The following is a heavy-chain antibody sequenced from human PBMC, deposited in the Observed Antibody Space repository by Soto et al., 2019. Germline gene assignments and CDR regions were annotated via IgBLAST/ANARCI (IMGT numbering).Heavy chain of an antibody. Sequence: GGSLRLSCKGSGYSFTSYWIGWVRQMPGKGLEWMGIIYPGDSDTRYSPSFQGQVTISADKSISTAYLQWSSLKASDTAMYYCARSHSNYIDWFDPWGQGTLVTVSS. CDR3: ARSHSNYIDWFDP. D-gene: IGHD4-4*01. CDR1: GYSFTSYW. CDR2: IYPGDSDT. J-gene: IGHJ5*02. V-gene: IGHV5-51*01.